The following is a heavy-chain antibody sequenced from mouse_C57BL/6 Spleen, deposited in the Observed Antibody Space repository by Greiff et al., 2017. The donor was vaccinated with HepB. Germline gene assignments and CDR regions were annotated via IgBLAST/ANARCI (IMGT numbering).Heavy chain of an antibody. CDR3: ARRDYYGSSYPLYAMDY. CDR2: ISSGSSTI. CDR1: GFTFSDYG. Sequence: EVQVVESGGGLVKPGGSLKLSCAASGFTFSDYGMHWVRQAPEKGLEWVAYISSGSSTIYYADTVKGRFTISRDNAKNTRFLQMTSLRSEDTAMYYCARRDYYGSSYPLYAMDYWGQGTSVTVSS. J-gene: IGHJ4*01. D-gene: IGHD1-1*01. V-gene: IGHV5-17*01.